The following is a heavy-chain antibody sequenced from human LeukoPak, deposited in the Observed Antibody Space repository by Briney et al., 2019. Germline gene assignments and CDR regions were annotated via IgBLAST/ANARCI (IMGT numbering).Heavy chain of an antibody. V-gene: IGHV4-31*03. CDR2: IYYSGST. CDR3: ARESPPGAFDI. Sequence: SETLSLTCTVSGDSISSGGYYWSWIRQHPGKGLEWIGNIYYSGSTDYNPSLMSRVTISVDKNLISLMLSSVTAADTAVYYCARESPPGAFDIWGKGQWSPSLQ. CDR1: GDSISSGGYY. J-gene: IGHJ3*02.